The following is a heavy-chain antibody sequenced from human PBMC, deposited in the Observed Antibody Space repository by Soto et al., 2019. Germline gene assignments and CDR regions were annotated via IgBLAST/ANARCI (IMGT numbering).Heavy chain of an antibody. CDR2: IIPIFGTA. Sequence: QVQLVQSGAEVKKPGSSVKVSCKASGGTFSSYAISWVRQAPGQGLEWMGGIIPIFGTANYAQKFQGRVTITADESTSTAYMELRSLRSEDTAVYYCTHDYGRFYYYSYGMDVWGQGTTVTVSS. CDR3: THDYGRFYYYSYGMDV. CDR1: GGTFSSYA. V-gene: IGHV1-69*01. D-gene: IGHD4-17*01. J-gene: IGHJ6*02.